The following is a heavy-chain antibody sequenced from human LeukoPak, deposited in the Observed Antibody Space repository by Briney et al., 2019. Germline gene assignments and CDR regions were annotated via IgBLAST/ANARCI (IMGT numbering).Heavy chain of an antibody. CDR1: GYTFTSYD. D-gene: IGHD6-19*01. CDR3: ARDYSSGGSYYYYMDV. J-gene: IGHJ6*03. Sequence: ASVKVSCKASGYTFTSYDINWVRQATGQGLKWMGWMNPNSGNTGYAQKFQGRVTITRNTSISTAYMELSSLRSEDTAVYYCARDYSSGGSYYYYMDVWGKGTTVTVSS. V-gene: IGHV1-8*03. CDR2: MNPNSGNT.